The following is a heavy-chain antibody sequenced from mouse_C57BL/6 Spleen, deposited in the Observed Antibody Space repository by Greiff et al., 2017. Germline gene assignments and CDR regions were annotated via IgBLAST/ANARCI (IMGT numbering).Heavy chain of an antibody. CDR2: INPNNGGT. Sequence: EVQLQQSGPELVKPGASVKISCKASGYTFTDYYLNWVKQSHGKSLEWIGDINPNNGGTSYNQKFKGKATLTVDKSSSTAYMELRSLTSEDSAVYYCAREGDWALDYWGQGTTLTVSS. CDR3: AREGDWALDY. CDR1: GYTFTDYY. D-gene: IGHD4-1*01. J-gene: IGHJ2*01. V-gene: IGHV1-26*01.